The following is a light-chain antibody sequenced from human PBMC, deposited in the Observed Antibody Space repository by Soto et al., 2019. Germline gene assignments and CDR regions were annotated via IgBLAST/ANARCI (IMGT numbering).Light chain of an antibody. J-gene: IGLJ2*01. CDR2: DVG. CDR1: SSDVGGYNY. V-gene: IGLV2-14*03. CDR3: SSYTSSSTYVI. Sequence: QSVLTQPVSVSGSPGQSITISCTGTSSDVGGYNYVSWYQQHPGKAPKLMIYDVGNRPSGVSNRFSGSKSGNTASLTISGLQAEDEADYYCSSYTSSSTYVIFGGGTKVTVL.